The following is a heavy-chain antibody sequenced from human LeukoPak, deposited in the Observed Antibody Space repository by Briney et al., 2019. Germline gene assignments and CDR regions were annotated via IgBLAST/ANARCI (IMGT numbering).Heavy chain of an antibody. J-gene: IGHJ4*02. CDR1: GGTFSGYA. V-gene: IGHV1-46*01. D-gene: IGHD3-10*01. Sequence: ASVKVSCKASGGTFSGYAISWVRQAPGQGLEWMGIINPSGGSTSYAQKFQGRVTMTRDTSTSTVYMELSSLRSEDTAVYYCATDLAYYYGSGKGYWGQGTLVTVSS. CDR3: ATDLAYYYGSGKGY. CDR2: INPSGGST.